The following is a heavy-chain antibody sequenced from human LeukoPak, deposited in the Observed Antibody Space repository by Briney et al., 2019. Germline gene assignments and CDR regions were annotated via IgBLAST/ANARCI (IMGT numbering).Heavy chain of an antibody. D-gene: IGHD2-15*01. CDR2: INPSGGST. J-gene: IGHJ4*02. CDR3: ARDNARVAATEYYFDY. CDR1: GYTFTSYY. V-gene: IGHV1-46*01. Sequence: ASVKVSCKASGYTFTSYYMHWVRQAPGQGLEWMGIINPSGGSTSYAQKFQGRVTMTRDTSTSTVYTELSSLRSEDTAVYYCARDNARVAATEYYFDYWGQGTLVTVSP.